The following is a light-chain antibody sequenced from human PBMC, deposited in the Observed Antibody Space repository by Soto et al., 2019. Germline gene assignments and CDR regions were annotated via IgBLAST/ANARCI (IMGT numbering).Light chain of an antibody. J-gene: IGLJ1*01. CDR2: EVD. Sequence: QSVLPQPASVSGSPGQSIAISCTGTSSDIGSYTLVSWYQQHPGKAPKVMIYEVDKWPSGVSTRFSGSRSGNTASLTISGLQAEDEADYFCCSYAGGFTYVFGTGTKVTVL. V-gene: IGLV2-23*02. CDR3: CSYAGGFTYV. CDR1: SSDIGSYTL.